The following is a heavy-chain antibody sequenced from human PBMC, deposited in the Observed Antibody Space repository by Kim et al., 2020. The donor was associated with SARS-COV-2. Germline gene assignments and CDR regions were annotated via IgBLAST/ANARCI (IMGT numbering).Heavy chain of an antibody. D-gene: IGHD6-13*01. J-gene: IGHJ4*02. Sequence: GGSLRLSCAASGFTFSNYWMIWVRQAPGKGLEWVANIKRDGSEKYYVDSVRGRFTISRDNAKNLLFLQMNSLRGEDTAVYYCTSWGAGNYWGPGTLVTVSS. CDR1: GFTFSNYW. V-gene: IGHV3-7*01. CDR3: TSWGAGNY. CDR2: IKRDGSEK.